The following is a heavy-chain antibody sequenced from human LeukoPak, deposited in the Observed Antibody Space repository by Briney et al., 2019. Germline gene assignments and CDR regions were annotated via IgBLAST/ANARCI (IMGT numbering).Heavy chain of an antibody. D-gene: IGHD3-3*01. CDR2: IYYTGST. Sequence: PSETLSLTCTVSVGSISSYYWTWIRQPPGKGLEWIGYIYYTGSTNYNPSLKSRVTISIDTSKNQFSLKLSSVTAADTAVYYCAREIIPAASFDYWGQGTLVTVSS. V-gene: IGHV4-59*01. J-gene: IGHJ4*02. CDR1: VGSISSYY. CDR3: AREIIPAASFDY.